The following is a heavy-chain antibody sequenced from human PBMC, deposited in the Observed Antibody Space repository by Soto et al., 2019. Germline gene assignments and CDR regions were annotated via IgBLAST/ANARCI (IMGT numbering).Heavy chain of an antibody. D-gene: IGHD6-13*01. CDR2: IWYDGSNK. V-gene: IGHV3-33*01. Sequence: QVQLVESGGGVVQPGRSLRLSCAASGFTFSSYGMHWVRQAPGKGLEWVAVIWYDGSNKYYADSVKGRFTISRDNSKNTPYLQMNSLRAEDTAVYYCARRHSSRASDYWGQGTLVTVSS. CDR3: ARRHSSRASDY. J-gene: IGHJ4*02. CDR1: GFTFSSYG.